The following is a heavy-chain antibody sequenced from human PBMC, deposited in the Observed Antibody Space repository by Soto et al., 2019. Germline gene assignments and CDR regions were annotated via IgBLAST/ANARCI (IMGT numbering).Heavy chain of an antibody. D-gene: IGHD2-8*01. Sequence: PGESLKISCKGSGYSVTSYWIGWVRQMPGKGLEWMGIIYPGDSDTRYSPSFQGQVTISADKSISTAYLQWSSLKASDTAMYYCARLIGDCTNGVCYLGYFDYWGQGTLVTAPQ. V-gene: IGHV5-51*01. CDR2: IYPGDSDT. CDR1: GYSVTSYW. CDR3: ARLIGDCTNGVCYLGYFDY. J-gene: IGHJ4*02.